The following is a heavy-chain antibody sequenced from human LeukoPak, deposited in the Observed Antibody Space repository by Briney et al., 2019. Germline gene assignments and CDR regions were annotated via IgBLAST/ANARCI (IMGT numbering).Heavy chain of an antibody. CDR1: GGSISSHY. J-gene: IGHJ4*01. CDR3: GRSRDYYDSSGYGGGTYFDY. Sequence: SETLSLTCTVSGGSISSHYWSWIRQPPGKGLEWIGYIYYSATTNYNPSLKSRVTISAVTSKNQFYMKARSMTGEDTAAASWGRSRDYYDSSGYGGGTYFDYWGHGTLVTVSS. V-gene: IGHV4-59*11. D-gene: IGHD3-22*01. CDR2: IYYSATT.